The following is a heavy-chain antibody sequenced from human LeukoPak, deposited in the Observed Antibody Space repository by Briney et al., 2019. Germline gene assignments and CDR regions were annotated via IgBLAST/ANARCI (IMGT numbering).Heavy chain of an antibody. CDR2: IKSDGNT. Sequence: GGSLRLSCAASGFTFSSYWMHWVRQAPGKGLVWVSRIKSDGNTNYADSVKGRFTISRDNAKNTVSLQMNSLRAEDTGGYYCARAPSESGGYYPEYFRHWGQGTLVTVSS. CDR3: ARAPSESGGYYPEYFRH. V-gene: IGHV3-74*01. D-gene: IGHD3-22*01. J-gene: IGHJ1*01. CDR1: GFTFSSYW.